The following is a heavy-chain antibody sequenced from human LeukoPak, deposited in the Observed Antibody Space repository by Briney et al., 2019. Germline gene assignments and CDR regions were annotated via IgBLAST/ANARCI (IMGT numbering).Heavy chain of an antibody. CDR2: IGTAGDT. J-gene: IGHJ4*02. D-gene: IGHD6-19*01. CDR1: GFSFSSYD. V-gene: IGHV3-13*01. CDR3: ARAVPGTAELDY. Sequence: GGSLRLSCAASGFSFSSYDMHWVRQGTGKGLEWVSGIGTAGDTYYPGSAKGRFTISRENAKNSLYLQMNSLRVGDTAVYFCARAVPGTAELDYWGQGTLVTVSS.